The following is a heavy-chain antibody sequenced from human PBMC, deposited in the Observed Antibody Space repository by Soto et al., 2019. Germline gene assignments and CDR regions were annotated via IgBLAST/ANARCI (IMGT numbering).Heavy chain of an antibody. CDR3: ATVDTGMVPY. V-gene: IGHV3-15*01. CDR2: IKSKTDGGTT. D-gene: IGHD5-18*01. J-gene: IGHJ4*02. Sequence: EVQLVESGGGLVKPGGSLRLSCAASGFTFRNAWMSWVRQAPGKGLEWVGRIKSKTDGGTTDYAAPVKGRFTISRDDSNITLYLQINSLKTEDTAVYYCATVDTGMVPYWGQGTLVTVSS. CDR1: GFTFRNAW.